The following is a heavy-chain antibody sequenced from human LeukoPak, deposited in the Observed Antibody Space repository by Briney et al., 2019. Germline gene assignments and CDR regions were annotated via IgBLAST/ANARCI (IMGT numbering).Heavy chain of an antibody. V-gene: IGHV4-34*01. J-gene: IGHJ4*02. CDR3: ARVGRWVTTPFDY. D-gene: IGHD4-17*01. CDR2: INHSGST. CDR1: GFTFLSYA. Sequence: GSLRLSCSASGFTFLSYAMHWVRQPPGKGLEWIGEINHSGSTNYNPSLKSRVTISVDTSKNQFSLKLSSVTAADTAVYYCARVGRWVTTPFDYWGQGTLVTVSS.